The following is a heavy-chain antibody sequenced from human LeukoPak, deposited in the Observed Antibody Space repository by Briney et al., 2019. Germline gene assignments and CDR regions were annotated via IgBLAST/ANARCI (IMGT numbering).Heavy chain of an antibody. CDR1: GGSLSRYY. CDR2: VNHRGGL. CDR3: AGGVVVTAMDYWYFDL. J-gene: IGHJ2*01. Sequence: PSETLSLPRAVYGGSLSRYYWAWMRQSPGKGLEWIGEVNHRGGLNYSPSLKRRVTISVDTSKNQLSLKLKSVTAADTATYFCAGGVVVTAMDYWYFDLWGRRTIVTLSS. V-gene: IGHV4-34*01. D-gene: IGHD2-21*02.